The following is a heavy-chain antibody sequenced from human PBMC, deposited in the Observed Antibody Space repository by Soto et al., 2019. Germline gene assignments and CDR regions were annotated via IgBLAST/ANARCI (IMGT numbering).Heavy chain of an antibody. CDR1: GYTFTGYY. V-gene: IGHV1-2*04. CDR2: INPNSGGT. CDR3: ARDLGYYDSSGQEGDYYYYGMDV. J-gene: IGHJ6*02. D-gene: IGHD3-22*01. Sequence: QVQLVQSGAEVKKPGASVKVSCKASGYTFTGYYMHWVRQAPGQGLEWMGWINPNSGGTNYAQKCQGWVTMTRDTSISTAYMELSRLRSDDTAVYYCARDLGYYDSSGQEGDYYYYGMDVWGQGTTVTVSS.